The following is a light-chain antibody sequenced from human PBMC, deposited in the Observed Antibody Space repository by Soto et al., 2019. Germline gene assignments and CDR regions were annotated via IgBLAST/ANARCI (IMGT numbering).Light chain of an antibody. J-gene: IGLJ2*01. Sequence: QSVLTQPPSVSGAPGQRVTISCTGSSSNIGAGYDVHWYQQPPGTAPKLLIYGNSNRPSGVPDRFSGSKSGTSASLAITGLQAEDEADYYCQSYDSSVVFGGGTKVTVL. CDR2: GNS. CDR3: QSYDSSVV. CDR1: SSNIGAGYD. V-gene: IGLV1-40*01.